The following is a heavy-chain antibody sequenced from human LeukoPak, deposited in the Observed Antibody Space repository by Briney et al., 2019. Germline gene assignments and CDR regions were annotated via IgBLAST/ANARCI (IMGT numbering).Heavy chain of an antibody. V-gene: IGHV4-38-2*02. CDR2: LHHSGVT. CDR3: AKDFTLCSGGSCYPVLPDY. J-gene: IGHJ4*02. CDR1: GLSFSTVYY. Sequence: PSETLSLTCTVSGLSFSTVYYWAWIRQPPGMGLEYVGILHHSGVTYYKPSLKDRITMSIDTSKSQFSLKLSSVTAADTAVYYCAKDFTLCSGGSCYPVLPDYWGQGTLVTVSS. D-gene: IGHD2-15*01.